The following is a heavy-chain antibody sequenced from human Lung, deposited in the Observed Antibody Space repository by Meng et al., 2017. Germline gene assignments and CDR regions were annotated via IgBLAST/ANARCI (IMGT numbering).Heavy chain of an antibody. J-gene: IGHJ4*02. CDR2: ISGSGGST. V-gene: IGHV3-23*01. D-gene: IGHD6-19*01. CDR3: AKKSSYSSGWYAL. CDR1: GFTFSSYA. Sequence: GESLKISCAASGFTFSSYAMSWVRQAPGKGLEWVSAISGSGGSTYYADSVKGRFTISRDNSKNTLYLQMNSLRAEDTDVYYCAKKSSYSSGWYALWGQGTLVTVSS.